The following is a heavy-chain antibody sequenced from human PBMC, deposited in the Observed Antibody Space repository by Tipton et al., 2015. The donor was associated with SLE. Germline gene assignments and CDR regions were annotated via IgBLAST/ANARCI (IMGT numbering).Heavy chain of an antibody. CDR1: GGSFSGYY. J-gene: IGHJ1*01. CDR3: AKKGDDYGGVQH. D-gene: IGHD4-23*01. CDR2: INHSGST. Sequence: TLSLTCAVHGGSFSGYYWSWIRQPPGKGLEWIGEINHSGSTNYNPSLKSRVTISVDTSKNQFSLKLSSVTAADTAVYYCAKKGDDYGGVQHWGQGTLVTV. V-gene: IGHV4-34*01.